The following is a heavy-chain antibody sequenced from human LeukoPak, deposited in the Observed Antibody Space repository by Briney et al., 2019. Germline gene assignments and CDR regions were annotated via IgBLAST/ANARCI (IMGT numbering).Heavy chain of an antibody. D-gene: IGHD3-10*01. V-gene: IGHV4-61*02. J-gene: IGHJ5*02. Sequence: KASETLSLTCTVSGGSISSGSYYWSWIRQPAGKGLEWIGRIYTSGSTNYNPSLKSRVTISVDTSKNQFSLKLSSVTAADTAVYYCARDPWDYYGSGSYYIPWGQGTLVTVSS. CDR2: IYTSGST. CDR1: GGSISSGSYY. CDR3: ARDPWDYYGSGSYYIP.